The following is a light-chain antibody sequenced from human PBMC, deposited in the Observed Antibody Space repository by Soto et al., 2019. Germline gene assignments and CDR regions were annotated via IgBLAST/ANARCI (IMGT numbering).Light chain of an antibody. CDR1: QSVSSY. Sequence: EIVLTQSPATLSLSPGERVTLSCRASQSVSSYLAWYQQKPGQAPRLLIYDASNRATGIPGRFSGSGSGTDFTLTISSLEPEDFAVYYCQQHNDWPYTFGQGTKLELK. V-gene: IGKV3-11*01. J-gene: IGKJ2*01. CDR2: DAS. CDR3: QQHNDWPYT.